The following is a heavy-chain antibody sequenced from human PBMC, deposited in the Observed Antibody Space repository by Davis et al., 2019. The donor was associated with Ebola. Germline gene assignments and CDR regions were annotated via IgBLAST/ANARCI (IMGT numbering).Heavy chain of an antibody. D-gene: IGHD6-19*01. CDR2: INHSGKT. CDR1: VGSFSGYS. CDR3: ARGYSSGWYV. V-gene: IGHV4-34*01. J-gene: IGHJ6*02. Sequence: SETLSLTCAVYVGSFSGYSWTWIRQSPGKGLEWIGEINHSGKTNYNPSFKSRVTISVDTSKNQFSLKLSSVTAADTAVYYCARGYSSGWYVWGQGTTVTVSS.